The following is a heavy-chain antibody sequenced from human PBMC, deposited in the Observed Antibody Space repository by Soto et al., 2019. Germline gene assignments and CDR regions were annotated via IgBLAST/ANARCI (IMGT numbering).Heavy chain of an antibody. CDR2: IQQSGTDK. Sequence: GGSLRLSCAASGCTFRSYWMTWVRQPPGKGLEWVSYIQQSGTDKYYVDSVKGRFTISRDNAKNSLYLQMNSLRAEDTAAYYCARAPPYYSYGDYWGQGTLVTVSS. J-gene: IGHJ4*02. CDR1: GCTFRSYW. D-gene: IGHD5-18*01. CDR3: ARAPPYYSYGDY. V-gene: IGHV3-7*03.